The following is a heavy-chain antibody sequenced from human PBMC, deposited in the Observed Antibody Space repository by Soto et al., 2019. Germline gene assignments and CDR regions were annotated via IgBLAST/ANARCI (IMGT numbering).Heavy chain of an antibody. Sequence: GGSLRLSCTGSGFTFADYTMSWVRQAPGKGLEWVGLIRSEANGGTTHYAASVHGGFIISRDDSRGIAFLQMNNLKSEDTAVYYCTRVGKFDYWGQGTLVTVSS. D-gene: IGHD1-26*01. V-gene: IGHV3-49*04. CDR2: IRSEANGGTT. J-gene: IGHJ4*02. CDR3: TRVGKFDY. CDR1: GFTFADYT.